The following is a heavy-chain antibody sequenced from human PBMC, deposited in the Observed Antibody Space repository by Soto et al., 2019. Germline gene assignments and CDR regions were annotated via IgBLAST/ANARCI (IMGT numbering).Heavy chain of an antibody. V-gene: IGHV3-23*01. D-gene: IGHD2-15*01. J-gene: IGHJ3*01. CDR2: ISDDSSRT. CDR3: ARELGYCSGGSCYXDGAXDF. CDR1: GFTFNTFE. Sequence: GGSLRLSCAASGFTFNTFEMSWVRQAPGRGLEWVSFISDDSSRTYYADAVKGRFTISRDNSKNTLYVQMNSLRAEDTAVYYCARELGYCSGGSCYXDGAXDFWGQGTMVTVSS.